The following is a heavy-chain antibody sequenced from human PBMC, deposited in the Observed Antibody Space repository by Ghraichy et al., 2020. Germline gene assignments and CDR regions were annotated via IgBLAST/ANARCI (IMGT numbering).Heavy chain of an antibody. V-gene: IGHV4-31*03. CDR3: AREYYDILTGYYGRANAFDI. J-gene: IGHJ3*02. Sequence: SETLSLTCTVSGGSISSGGYYWSWIRQHPGKGLEWIGYIYYSGSTYYNPSLKSRVTISVDTSKNQFSLKLSSVTAADTAVYYCAREYYDILTGYYGRANAFDIWGQGTMVTVSS. D-gene: IGHD3-9*01. CDR1: GGSISSGGYY. CDR2: IYYSGST.